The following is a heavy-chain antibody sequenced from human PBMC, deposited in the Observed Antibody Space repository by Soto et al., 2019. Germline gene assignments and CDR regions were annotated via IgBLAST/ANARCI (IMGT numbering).Heavy chain of an antibody. CDR1: GGSISSGDYY. V-gene: IGHV4-30-4*01. CDR2: IYYSGST. Sequence: QVQLQESGPGLVKPSQTLSLTCTVSGGSISSGDYYWSWIRQPPGKGLEWIGYIYYSGSTYYNPSLKSLVTISVDTSKNQFSLKLSSVTAADTAVYYCAREKTYYYGSGSYYWFDPWGQGTLVTVSS. J-gene: IGHJ5*02. CDR3: AREKTYYYGSGSYYWFDP. D-gene: IGHD3-10*01.